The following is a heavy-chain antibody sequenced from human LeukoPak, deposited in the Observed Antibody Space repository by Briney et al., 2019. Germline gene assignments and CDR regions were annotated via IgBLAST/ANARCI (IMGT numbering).Heavy chain of an antibody. V-gene: IGHV4-4*07. CDR1: GGSIISYY. D-gene: IGHD3-22*01. Sequence: SETLSLTCTVSGGSIISYYWSWVRQSAGKGLEWIGRIYPSGSTEYHTSLKSRVTMSVDMSKKQFSLKLTSVTAADTAVYYCARLKFYDSTGYTPGYYMDVWGKGTTVTVSS. CDR3: ARLKFYDSTGYTPGYYMDV. CDR2: IYPSGST. J-gene: IGHJ6*03.